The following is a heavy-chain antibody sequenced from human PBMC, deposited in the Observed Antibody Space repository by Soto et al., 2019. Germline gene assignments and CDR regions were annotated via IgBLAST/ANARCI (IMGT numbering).Heavy chain of an antibody. D-gene: IGHD3-22*01. J-gene: IGHJ1*01. CDR3: ARGGDSSGYYYYFQH. CDR2: ISYDGSNK. CDR1: GFTFSSYA. Sequence: GGSLRLSCAASGFTFSSYAMHWVRQAPGKGLEWVAVISYDGSNKYYEDSVKGRFTISRDNSKNTLYLQMNSLRAEDTAVYYCARGGDSSGYYYYFQHWGQGTLVTVSS. V-gene: IGHV3-30*04.